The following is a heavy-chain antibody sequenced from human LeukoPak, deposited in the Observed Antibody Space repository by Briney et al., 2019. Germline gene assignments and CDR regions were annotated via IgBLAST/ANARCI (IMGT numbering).Heavy chain of an antibody. Sequence: PGGSLRLSCAASGFTFSSYAMHWVRQAPGKGLEWVAVISYDGSNKYYADSVKGRFTISRDNSKNTLYLQMNSLRAEDTAVYYCANRDYPWGQGTLVTVSS. V-gene: IGHV3-30-3*01. CDR3: ANRDYP. CDR2: ISYDGSNK. CDR1: GFTFSSYA. J-gene: IGHJ5*02.